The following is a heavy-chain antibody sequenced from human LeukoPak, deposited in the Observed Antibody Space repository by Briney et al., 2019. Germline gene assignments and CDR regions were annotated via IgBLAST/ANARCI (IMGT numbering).Heavy chain of an antibody. V-gene: IGHV1-8*01. D-gene: IGHD4-17*01. CDR3: ARGGYGDYFFDY. CDR2: MNPNSGNT. J-gene: IGHJ4*02. CDR1: GYTFTSYD. Sequence: ASVKVSCKASGYTFTSYDINWVRQATGQGLEWMGWMNPNSGNTGYAQKFQGRVTMTRNTSISTAYMELSGLRSEDTAVYDCARGGYGDYFFDYWGQGTLVTVSS.